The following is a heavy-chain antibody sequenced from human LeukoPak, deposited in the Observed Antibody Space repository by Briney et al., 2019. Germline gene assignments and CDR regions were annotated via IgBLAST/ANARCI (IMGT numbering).Heavy chain of an antibody. CDR2: IYYSGST. V-gene: IGHV4-39*01. CDR3: ARHNYYYGMDV. J-gene: IGHJ6*02. CDR1: GGSISSSSYY. Sequence: SETLSLTCTVSGGSISSSSYYRGWIRQPPGQGLEWIGSIYYSGSTYYNPSLKSRVTISVDTSKNQFSLKLSSVTAADTAVYYCARHNYYYGMDVWGQGNTVTVSS.